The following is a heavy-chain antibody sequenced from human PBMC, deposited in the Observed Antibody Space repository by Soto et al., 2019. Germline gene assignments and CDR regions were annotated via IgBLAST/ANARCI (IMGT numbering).Heavy chain of an antibody. CDR1: GGSVSGSSHY. J-gene: IGHJ5*02. Sequence: PSETLSLTCSVSGGSVSGSSHYWNWIRQTPGKGLEWIGYIYYSGSTYYNPSLKSRVTISVDTSKNQFSLKLSSVTAADTAVYYCARQLSLLNWFDPWGQGTLVTVSS. CDR3: ARQLSLLNWFDP. D-gene: IGHD2-2*01. V-gene: IGHV4-30-4*08. CDR2: IYYSGST.